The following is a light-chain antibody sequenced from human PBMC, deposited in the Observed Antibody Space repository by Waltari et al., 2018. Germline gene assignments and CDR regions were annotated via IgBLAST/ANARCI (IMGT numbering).Light chain of an antibody. CDR2: LGS. Sequence: DIVMTQSPLSLPVTPGESASISCRSSQSLRHSNGYNYLEWYLQKPGQSPQLLIYLGSNRASGVPDRFSGSGSGTVFTLKITIVEAEDVAVYYWMQALQTPWTFGQGTKVEIK. V-gene: IGKV2-28*01. CDR3: MQALQTPWT. CDR1: QSLRHSNGYNY. J-gene: IGKJ1*01.